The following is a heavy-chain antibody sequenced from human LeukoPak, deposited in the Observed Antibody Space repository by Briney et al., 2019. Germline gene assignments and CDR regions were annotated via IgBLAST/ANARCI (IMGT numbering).Heavy chain of an antibody. CDR2: IYTSGST. J-gene: IGHJ3*02. CDR3: ARDVSVRSITMIVVGASDI. V-gene: IGHV4-4*07. Sequence: PSETLSLTCTVSGGSISSYYWSWIRQPAGKGLEWIWRIYTSGSTNYNPSLKSRVTMSVDTSKNQFSLKLSSVTAADTAVYYCARDVSVRSITMIVVGASDIWGQGTMVTVSS. D-gene: IGHD3-22*01. CDR1: GGSISSYY.